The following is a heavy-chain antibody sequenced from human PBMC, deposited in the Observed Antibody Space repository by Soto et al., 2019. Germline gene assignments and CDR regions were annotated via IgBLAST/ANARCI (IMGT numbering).Heavy chain of an antibody. Sequence: GGSLRLSCAASGFTVSSNYMSWVRQAPGKGLEWVSVIYSGGSTYYADSVKGRFTISRDNSKNTLYLQMNSLRAEDTAVYYCARGMQQQLRGDAFDIWGQGTMGTVSS. D-gene: IGHD6-13*01. CDR3: ARGMQQQLRGDAFDI. CDR2: IYSGGST. V-gene: IGHV3-53*01. J-gene: IGHJ3*02. CDR1: GFTVSSNY.